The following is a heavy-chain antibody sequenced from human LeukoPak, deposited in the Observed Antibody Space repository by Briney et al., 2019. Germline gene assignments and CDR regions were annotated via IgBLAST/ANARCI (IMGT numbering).Heavy chain of an antibody. CDR3: ARQFDY. Sequence: SETLFLTCTVSGGSISSTTYYWVWIRQSPGKGLEWIGNFYSSGSTYYNPSLKSRVTISVDTSKNQFSLNLASVTAADTAVYYCARQFDYCGQETLVTVSS. CDR1: GGSISSTTYY. J-gene: IGHJ4*02. CDR2: FYSSGST. V-gene: IGHV4-39*01.